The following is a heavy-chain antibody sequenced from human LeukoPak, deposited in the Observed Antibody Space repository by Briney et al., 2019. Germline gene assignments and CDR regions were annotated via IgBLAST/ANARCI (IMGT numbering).Heavy chain of an antibody. CDR1: GFTFSSYA. Sequence: GGSLRLSCAASGFTFSSYAMSWVRQAPGKGLEWVSAISGSGGSTYYADSVKGRFTISRDNSKNTLYLQMNNLSAEDTAVYYCARASNRNSINFDYWGQGALVTVSS. V-gene: IGHV3-23*01. CDR3: ARASNRNSINFDY. J-gene: IGHJ4*02. D-gene: IGHD1-7*01. CDR2: ISGSGGST.